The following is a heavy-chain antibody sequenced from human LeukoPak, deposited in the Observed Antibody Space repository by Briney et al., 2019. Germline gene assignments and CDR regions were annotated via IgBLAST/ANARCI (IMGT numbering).Heavy chain of an antibody. V-gene: IGHV1-69*05. CDR3: AAEYSGSYYAFDI. Sequence: GASVKVSCKASGGTFSSYAFSWVRQAPGQGLEWMGGIIPIFGTANYAQKFQGRVTITTDESTSTAYMELSSLRSEDTAVYYCAAEYSGSYYAFDIWGQGTMVTVSS. J-gene: IGHJ3*02. CDR2: IIPIFGTA. CDR1: GGTFSSYA. D-gene: IGHD1-26*01.